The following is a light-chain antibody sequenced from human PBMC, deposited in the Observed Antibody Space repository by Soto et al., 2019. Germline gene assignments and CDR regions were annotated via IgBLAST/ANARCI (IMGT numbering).Light chain of an antibody. CDR3: QQRSNWPPFP. V-gene: IGKV3-11*01. J-gene: IGKJ5*01. CDR2: DAS. CDR1: QRVSSY. Sequence: EIVLTQSPATLSLSPGESATLSCRASQRVSSYLAWYQQKPGQAPRLLIYDASNRATGIPARFSGSGSGTDFTLTISSLEPEDFAVYYCQQRSNWPPFPFGQGTRLEIK.